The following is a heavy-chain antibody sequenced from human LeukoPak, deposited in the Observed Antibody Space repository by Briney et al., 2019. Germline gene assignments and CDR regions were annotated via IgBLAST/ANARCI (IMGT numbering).Heavy chain of an antibody. Sequence: SVKVSCKASGGTFSSYAISWVRPAPGQGLERMGRIIPILGIANYAQKFQGRVTITADKSTSTAYMELSSLRSEDTAVYYCARGLHYYDSSGYYYDYFDYWGQGTLVTVSS. J-gene: IGHJ4*02. CDR1: GGTFSSYA. V-gene: IGHV1-69*04. CDR3: ARGLHYYDSSGYYYDYFDY. CDR2: IIPILGIA. D-gene: IGHD3-22*01.